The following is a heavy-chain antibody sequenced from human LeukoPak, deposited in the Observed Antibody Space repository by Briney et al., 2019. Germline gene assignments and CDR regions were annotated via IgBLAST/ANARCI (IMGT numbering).Heavy chain of an antibody. CDR2: INWNGDST. J-gene: IGHJ4*02. CDR3: ARGVTSSSWYYFDF. V-gene: IGHV3-20*04. D-gene: IGHD6-13*01. Sequence: GGSLRLSCAASRFTFDDFAMTWVRQAPGKGLEWVCGINWNGDSTTYADSVKGRFTISRDNAKNSLYLQMNSLRAEDTAFYYCARGVTSSSWYYFDFWGRGILVTVSS. CDR1: RFTFDDFA.